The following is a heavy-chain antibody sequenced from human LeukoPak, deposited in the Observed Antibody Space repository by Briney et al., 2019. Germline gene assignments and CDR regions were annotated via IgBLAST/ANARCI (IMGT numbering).Heavy chain of an antibody. J-gene: IGHJ5*02. V-gene: IGHV3-23*01. CDR1: GFTFNSHA. CDR2: ISGSDGST. D-gene: IGHD6-6*01. Sequence: GGSLRLSCAASGFTFNSHAMNWVRQAPGKGLEWVSAISGSDGSTYYADFVKGRFTISRDNSKNTLYLQMNSLRAEDTAVYHCAKGKGYSSSSSDHWGQGTLVTVSS. CDR3: AKGKGYSSSSSDH.